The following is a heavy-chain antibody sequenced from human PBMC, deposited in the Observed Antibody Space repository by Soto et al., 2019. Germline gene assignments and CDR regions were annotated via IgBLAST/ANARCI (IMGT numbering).Heavy chain of an antibody. CDR2: IEQDGSEK. CDR3: ARGEYSSGWYPDAFDI. CDR1: GFTFSSYW. D-gene: IGHD6-19*01. Sequence: PVGSLRLSCAASGFTFSSYWMSWVRQAPGKGLEWVANIEQDGSEKYYVDSVKGRFTISRDNAKNSLYLQMNSLRAEDTAVYYCARGEYSSGWYPDAFDIWGQGTMVTVS. V-gene: IGHV3-7*03. J-gene: IGHJ3*02.